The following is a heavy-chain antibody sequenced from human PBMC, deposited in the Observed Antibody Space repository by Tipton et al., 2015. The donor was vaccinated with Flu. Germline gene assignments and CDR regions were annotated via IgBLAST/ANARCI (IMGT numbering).Heavy chain of an antibody. CDR3: AKIQQQLVLVNYYYYGMDV. Sequence: SLRLSCAASGFTFSSYAMSWVRQAPGKGLEWVSAISGSGGSTYYADSVKGRFTISRDNSKNTLYLQMNSLRAEDTAVYYCAKIQQQLVLVNYYYYGMDVWGQGTTVTVSS. V-gene: IGHV3-23*01. J-gene: IGHJ6*02. CDR2: ISGSGGST. CDR1: GFTFSSYA. D-gene: IGHD6-13*01.